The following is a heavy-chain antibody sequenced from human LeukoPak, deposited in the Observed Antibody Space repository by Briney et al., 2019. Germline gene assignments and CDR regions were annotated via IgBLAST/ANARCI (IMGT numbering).Heavy chain of an antibody. CDR2: ISGSGGST. V-gene: IGHV3-23*01. CDR3: ARDSFYYDSSPFDY. Sequence: GGSLRLSCAASGFTFSSYAMSWVRQAPGKGLEWVSAISGSGGSTYYADSVKGRFTISRDNSKNTLYLQMNSLRAEDTAVYYCARDSFYYDSSPFDYWGQGTLVTVSS. J-gene: IGHJ4*02. CDR1: GFTFSSYA. D-gene: IGHD3-22*01.